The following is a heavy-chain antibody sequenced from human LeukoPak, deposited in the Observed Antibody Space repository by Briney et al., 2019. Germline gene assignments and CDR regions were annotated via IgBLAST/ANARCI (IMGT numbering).Heavy chain of an antibody. CDR2: IRYDGSNK. CDR3: AKDLELLWFGELTDY. D-gene: IGHD3-10*01. Sequence: PGRSLRLSCAASGFTFSSYGMHWVRQAPGKGLEWVAFIRYDGSNKYYADSVKGRFTISRDNSKNTLYLQMNSLRAEDTAVYYCAKDLELLWFGELTDYWGQGTLVTVSS. V-gene: IGHV3-30*02. J-gene: IGHJ4*02. CDR1: GFTFSSYG.